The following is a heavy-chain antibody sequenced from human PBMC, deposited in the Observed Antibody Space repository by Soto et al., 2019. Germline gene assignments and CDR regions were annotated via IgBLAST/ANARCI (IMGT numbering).Heavy chain of an antibody. CDR1: GGTFSSYT. CDR3: ARGSLRANYDILTGYSP. J-gene: IGHJ4*02. D-gene: IGHD3-9*01. Sequence: ASVKVSCKASGGTFSSYTISWVRQAHGQGQEWKGRIIPILGIANYAQKFQGRVTITADKSTRTAYMELSSLRSEDTAVYYCARGSLRANYDILTGYSPWGQGTLVTVSS. V-gene: IGHV1-69*02. CDR2: IIPILGIA.